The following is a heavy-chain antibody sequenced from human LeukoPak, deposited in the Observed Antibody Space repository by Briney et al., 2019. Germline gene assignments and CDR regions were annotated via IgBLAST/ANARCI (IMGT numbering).Heavy chain of an antibody. Sequence: GESLKISCQGSGYSFTSYWIGWVRQMPGEGLEWMGIIYPGDSDTRYSPSFQGQVTISADKSISTAYLQWSSLKASDTAMYYCATPPPYYYDSSGYYSWGAFDIWGQGTMVTVSS. CDR2: IYPGDSDT. J-gene: IGHJ3*02. V-gene: IGHV5-51*01. CDR3: ATPPPYYYDSSGYYSWGAFDI. CDR1: GYSFTSYW. D-gene: IGHD3-22*01.